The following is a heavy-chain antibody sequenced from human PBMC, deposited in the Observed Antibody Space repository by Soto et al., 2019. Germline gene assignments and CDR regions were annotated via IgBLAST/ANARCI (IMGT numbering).Heavy chain of an antibody. CDR1: GFTFTSSA. CDR2: IVVGSGNT. CDR3: VADSRLGIYWGRYYYYGMDV. V-gene: IGHV1-58*01. D-gene: IGHD7-27*01. Sequence: QMQLVQSGPEVKKPGTSVKVSCKASGFTFTSSAVQWVRQARGQRLEWIGWIVVGSGNTNYAQKFQERVTITRDMSTSTAYMELSSLRSEDTAVYYCVADSRLGIYWGRYYYYGMDVWGQGTTVTVSS. J-gene: IGHJ6*02.